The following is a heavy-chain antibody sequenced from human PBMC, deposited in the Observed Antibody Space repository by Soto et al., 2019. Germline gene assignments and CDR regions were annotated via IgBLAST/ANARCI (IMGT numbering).Heavy chain of an antibody. CDR1: GGSISSGDYY. D-gene: IGHD2-21*02. Sequence: TLSLTCTFSGGSISSGDYYWSWIRQPPGKGLEWIGYIYYSGSTYYNPSLKSRVTISVDTSKNQFSLKLSSVTAADTAVYYCARERGLAYCGGDCYRWFDPWGQGTPVTVSS. J-gene: IGHJ5*02. CDR2: IYYSGST. CDR3: ARERGLAYCGGDCYRWFDP. V-gene: IGHV4-30-4*01.